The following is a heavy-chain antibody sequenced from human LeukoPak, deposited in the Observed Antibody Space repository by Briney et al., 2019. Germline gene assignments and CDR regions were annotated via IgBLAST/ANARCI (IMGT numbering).Heavy chain of an antibody. Sequence: GGTLRLSSAPSVFTFSSYCMSWVRQAPGKGLERGANIKKDGSEQYYVDSVKSRFTISRDNAKTSLYLQMNSLRAEDTAVYYCARGNYRSNWLRERYCTNGVCYGDAFDIWGQGTMVTVSS. V-gene: IGHV3-7*01. CDR3: ARGNYRSNWLRERYCTNGVCYGDAFDI. CDR1: VFTFSSYC. CDR2: IKKDGSEQ. D-gene: IGHD2-8*01. J-gene: IGHJ3*02.